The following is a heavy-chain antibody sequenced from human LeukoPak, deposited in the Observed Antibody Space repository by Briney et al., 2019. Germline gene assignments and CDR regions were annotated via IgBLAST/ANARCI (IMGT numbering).Heavy chain of an antibody. D-gene: IGHD6-13*01. V-gene: IGHV4-30-4*01. J-gene: IGHJ4*02. CDR1: GVSISSGDYY. CDR3: ARGIAAAGDWRYYFDY. CDR2: IYYSGST. Sequence: PSETLSLTCTVSGVSISSGDYYWSWIRQPPGKGLEWIGYIYYSGSTYYNPSLKSRVTISVDTSKDQFSLKLSSVTAADTAVYYCARGIAAAGDWRYYFDYWGKGTLVTVSS.